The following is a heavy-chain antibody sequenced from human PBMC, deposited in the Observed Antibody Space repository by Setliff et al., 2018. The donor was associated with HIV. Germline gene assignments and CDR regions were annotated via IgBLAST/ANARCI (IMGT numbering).Heavy chain of an antibody. D-gene: IGHD6-19*01. CDR3: ARDGRQWLIWYFDL. CDR2: IYHNGST. CDR1: GGSISIGGYY. Sequence: SETLSLTCTVSGGSISIGGYYWGWIRQHPGKGLEWIGYIYHNGSTYYNPSLKSRVMISVDTSKNQFSLKLSSVTAADTAVYYCARDGRQWLIWYFDLWGRGTLVTVSS. V-gene: IGHV4-31*03. J-gene: IGHJ2*01.